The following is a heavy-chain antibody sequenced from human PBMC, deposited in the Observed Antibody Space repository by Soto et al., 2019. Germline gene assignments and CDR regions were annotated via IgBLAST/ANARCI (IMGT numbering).Heavy chain of an antibody. CDR2: ISDSGGYT. V-gene: IGHV3-23*01. CDR1: GFSFSTYA. D-gene: IGHD2-2*01. Sequence: RGPLRLSCAVSGFSFSTYAMNWVRQARWMGLEWVSVISDSGGYTRYADSVKGRFTISRDNSKNRLYLQMNSLRAEDTAVYYCAKDAAVGSSAPDAFDIWGQATLVTVSS. CDR3: AKDAAVGSSAPDAFDI. J-gene: IGHJ3*02.